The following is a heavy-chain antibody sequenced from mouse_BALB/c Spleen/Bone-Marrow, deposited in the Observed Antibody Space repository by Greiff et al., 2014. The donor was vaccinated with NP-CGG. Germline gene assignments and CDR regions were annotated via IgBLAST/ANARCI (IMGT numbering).Heavy chain of an antibody. Sequence: EVQLVESGGDLVKPGGSLKLSCAASGFTFSSYGISWVRQTPDKRLEWVATISSRGSYTFYPDSVKGRFTISRDNAKNTLYLQMSSLKSEDTAIYYCSRRSDYDYFDYWGQGTTLTVSS. CDR2: ISSRGSYT. J-gene: IGHJ2*01. CDR3: SRRSDYDYFDY. V-gene: IGHV5-6*01. CDR1: GFTFSSYG. D-gene: IGHD2-4*01.